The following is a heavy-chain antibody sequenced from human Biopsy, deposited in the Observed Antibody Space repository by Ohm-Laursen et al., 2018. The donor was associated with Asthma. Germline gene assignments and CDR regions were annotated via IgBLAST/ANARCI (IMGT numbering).Heavy chain of an antibody. CDR3: ARGDSSNWSHYYLDY. CDR2: ITGSGGFT. CDR1: GFTFSNYA. D-gene: IGHD3-22*01. J-gene: IGHJ4*02. Sequence: SLRLSCSASGFTFSNYAMSWVRQAPGKGLEWVSSITGSGGFTYYADSVKGRFTISRDYSKNTLYLQMHSLRAEDTAVYYCARGDSSNWSHYYLDYWGQGTLVTVSS. V-gene: IGHV3-23*01.